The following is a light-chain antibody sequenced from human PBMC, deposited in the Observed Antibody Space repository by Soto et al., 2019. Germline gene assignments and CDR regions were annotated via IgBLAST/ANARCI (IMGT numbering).Light chain of an antibody. Sequence: QLVLTQPPSASGAPGQRVTISCSGSSSNIGSHVVSWYQQLPGTAPKLLIYSNNHRPSGVPDRFSGSKSGTSASLAISGLQSEDEADYYCAAWDDSLNAPYVFGTGTKLTVL. CDR1: SSNIGSHV. CDR3: AAWDDSLNAPYV. J-gene: IGLJ1*01. V-gene: IGLV1-44*01. CDR2: SNN.